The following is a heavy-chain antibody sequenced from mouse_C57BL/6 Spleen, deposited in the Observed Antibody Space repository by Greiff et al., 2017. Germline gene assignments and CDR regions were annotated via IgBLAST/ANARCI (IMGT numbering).Heavy chain of an antibody. V-gene: IGHV3-6*01. D-gene: IGHD3-3*01. CDR3: ARDPPSGTGFAY. J-gene: IGHJ3*01. Sequence: EVKLVELGPGLVKPSQSLSLTCSVTGYSITSGYYWNWIRQFPGNKLEWMGYISYDGSNNYNPSLKNRISITRDTSKNQFFLQLNSVTTEDTATYYCARDPPSGTGFAYWGQGTLVTVSA. CDR2: ISYDGSN. CDR1: GYSITSGYY.